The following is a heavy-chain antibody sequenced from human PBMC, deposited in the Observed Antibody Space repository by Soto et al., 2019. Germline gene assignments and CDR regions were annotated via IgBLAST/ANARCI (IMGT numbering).Heavy chain of an antibody. CDR1: GGAFRGYY. CDR3: ARNSYGYLYYYGMDV. V-gene: IGHV4-34*01. D-gene: IGHD5-18*01. J-gene: IGHJ6*02. Sequence: PSETLSLTCAVYGGAFRGYYWSWVRQPPGKGLWWIGEINHSGITNYKPSLKSRVTISVDTSKNQFSLKLSSVTAADTAVYYCARNSYGYLYYYGMDVWGQGTTVTVSS. CDR2: INHSGIT.